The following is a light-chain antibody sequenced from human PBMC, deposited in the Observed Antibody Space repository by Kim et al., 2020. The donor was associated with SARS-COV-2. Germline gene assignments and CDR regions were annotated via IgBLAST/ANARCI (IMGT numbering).Light chain of an antibody. V-gene: IGKV3-11*01. Sequence: EIVLTQSPATLSLSPGESATLSCRASQSFSSSLAWYQQKPGRAPRLLIYETLSRATGVPARFSGSGSGTDFTLTISSLAPEDFAVYYCQQRTRWPPMYTFGQGTKLEI. J-gene: IGKJ2*01. CDR2: ETL. CDR3: QQRTRWPPMYT. CDR1: QSFSSS.